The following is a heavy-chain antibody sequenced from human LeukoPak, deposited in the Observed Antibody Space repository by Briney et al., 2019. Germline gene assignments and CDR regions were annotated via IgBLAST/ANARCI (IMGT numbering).Heavy chain of an antibody. V-gene: IGHV3-23*01. J-gene: IGHJ1*01. CDR3: AKVIGNPTKEYFQH. CDR1: GFTFSSYA. Sequence: GGSLRLSCAASGFTFSSYAMSWVRQAPGKGLEWVSAISGSGGSTYYADSVKGRFTIPRDNSKNTLYLQMNSLRAEDTAVYYCAKVIGNPTKEYFQHWGQGTLVTVSS. D-gene: IGHD4-23*01. CDR2: ISGSGGST.